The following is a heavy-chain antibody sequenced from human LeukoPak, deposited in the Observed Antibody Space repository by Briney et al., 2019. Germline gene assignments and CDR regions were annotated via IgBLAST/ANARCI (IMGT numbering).Heavy chain of an antibody. D-gene: IGHD3-22*01. J-gene: IGHJ4*02. V-gene: IGHV3-33*01. CDR2: IWYDGSNK. Sequence: PGGSLRLSCAASGFTFSSYGMHWVRQAPGKGLEWVAVIWYDGSNKYYADSVKGRFTISRDNSKNTLYLQMNSLRAEDTAVYYCARGPYYYDSSVDYWGQGTLVTVSS. CDR3: ARGPYYYDSSVDY. CDR1: GFTFSSYG.